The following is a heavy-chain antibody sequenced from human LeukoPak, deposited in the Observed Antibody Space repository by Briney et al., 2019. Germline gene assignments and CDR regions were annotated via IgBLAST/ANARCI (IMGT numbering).Heavy chain of an antibody. V-gene: IGHV4-59*01. D-gene: IGHD3-9*01. J-gene: IGHJ4*02. Sequence: SETLSLTCTVSGGSISSYYWSWIRQSPGKGLEWIGYIYYSRNTNYNPSLKSRVTISVDTSKNQFSLKLSSVTAADTAVYYCARAIRYYDILTGYYHGPLDYWGQGTLVTVSS. CDR1: GGSISSYY. CDR3: ARAIRYYDILTGYYHGPLDY. CDR2: IYYSRNT.